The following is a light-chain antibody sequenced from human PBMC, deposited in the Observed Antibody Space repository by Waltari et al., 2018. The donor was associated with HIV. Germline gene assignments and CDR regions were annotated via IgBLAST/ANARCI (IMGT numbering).Light chain of an antibody. Sequence: QSVLTQPPSVSAAPGQTVTITCSGTSSNNGNHYVSWYQHLPGTAPQLLIYDNKKRPSGIPDRFSASKSGTSATLDITGLQTGDEADYYCGTWDSGLSVVVFGEGTKLTVL. J-gene: IGLJ2*01. CDR3: GTWDSGLSVVV. CDR2: DNK. CDR1: SSNNGNHY. V-gene: IGLV1-51*01.